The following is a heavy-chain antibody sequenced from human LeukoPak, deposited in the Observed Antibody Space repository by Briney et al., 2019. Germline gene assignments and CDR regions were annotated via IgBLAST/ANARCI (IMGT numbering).Heavy chain of an antibody. CDR3: ARARSQYYYDSSGYDAFDI. Sequence: SVKVSCKASGGTFSSYAISWVRQAPGQGLEWMGGTIPIFGTANYAQKFQGRVTITTDESTSTAYMELSSLRSEDTAVYYCARARSQYYYDSSGYDAFDIWGQGTMVTVSS. CDR1: GGTFSSYA. V-gene: IGHV1-69*05. J-gene: IGHJ3*02. CDR2: TIPIFGTA. D-gene: IGHD3-22*01.